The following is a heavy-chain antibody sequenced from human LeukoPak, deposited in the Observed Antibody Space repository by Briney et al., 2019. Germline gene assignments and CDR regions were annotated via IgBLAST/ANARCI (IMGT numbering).Heavy chain of an antibody. J-gene: IGHJ5*02. CDR3: ARDPSHDYAFDRWFDP. CDR2: INPNSGGT. D-gene: IGHD4-17*01. V-gene: IGHV1-2*06. CDR1: GYTFTGYY. Sequence: ASVKVSCKASGYTFTGYYMHWLRQAPGQRLEWMGRINPNSGGTNYAQKFQGRVTMTRDTSISTAYMELSRLRSDDTAVYYCARDPSHDYAFDRWFDPWGQGTLVTVSS.